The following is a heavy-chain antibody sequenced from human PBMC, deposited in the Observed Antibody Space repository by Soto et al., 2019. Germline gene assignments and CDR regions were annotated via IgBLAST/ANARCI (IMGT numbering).Heavy chain of an antibody. CDR1: GFTFSSYA. CDR3: AKDQGGKWELLSGSDFDY. Sequence: GGSLRLSCAASGFTFSSYAMSWVRQAPGKGLEWVSAISGSGGSTYYADSVKGRFTISRDNSKNTLYLQMNSLRAEDTAVYYCAKDQGGKWELLSGSDFDYWGQGTLVTVSS. D-gene: IGHD1-26*01. V-gene: IGHV3-23*01. CDR2: ISGSGGST. J-gene: IGHJ4*02.